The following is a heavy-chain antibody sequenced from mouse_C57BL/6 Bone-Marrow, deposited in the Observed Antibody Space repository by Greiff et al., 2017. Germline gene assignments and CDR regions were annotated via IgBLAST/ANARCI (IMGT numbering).Heavy chain of an antibody. V-gene: IGHV1-82*01. J-gene: IGHJ4*01. CDR1: GYAFSSSW. CDR2: IYPGDGDT. Sequence: QVQLKESGPELVKPGASVKISCKASGYAFSSSWMNWVKQRPGKGLEWIGRIYPGDGDTNYNGKFKGKATLTADKSSSTAYMQLSSLTSEDSAVYFCARKNDRLYAMDYWGQGTSVTVSS. CDR3: ARKNDRLYAMDY.